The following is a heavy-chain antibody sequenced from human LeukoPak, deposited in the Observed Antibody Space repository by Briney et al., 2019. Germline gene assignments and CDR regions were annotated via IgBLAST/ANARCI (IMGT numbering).Heavy chain of an antibody. CDR3: AREGEHCSGTSCYTLHYYYYYMDV. J-gene: IGHJ6*03. CDR1: GFTFSSYS. CDR2: ISSSSTI. Sequence: GGSLRLSCAASGFTFSSYSMNWVRQAPGKGLEWVSYISSSSTIYYADSVKGRFTISRDSAKNSLYLQMNSLRAEDTAVYYCAREGEHCSGTSCYTLHYYYYYMDVWGKGTTVTVSS. D-gene: IGHD2-2*02. V-gene: IGHV3-48*04.